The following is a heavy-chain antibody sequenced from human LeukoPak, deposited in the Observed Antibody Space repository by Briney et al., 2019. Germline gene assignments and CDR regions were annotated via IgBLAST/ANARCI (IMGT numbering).Heavy chain of an antibody. CDR3: ARVRGYSYGYLFDY. Sequence: GGSLRLSCAASGFTFSSYGMPWVRQAPGKGLEWVAVIWYDGSNKYYADSVKGRFTISRDNSKNTLYLQMNSLRAEDTAVYYCARVRGYSYGYLFDYWGQGTLVTVSS. CDR1: GFTFSSYG. CDR2: IWYDGSNK. V-gene: IGHV3-33*01. D-gene: IGHD5-18*01. J-gene: IGHJ4*02.